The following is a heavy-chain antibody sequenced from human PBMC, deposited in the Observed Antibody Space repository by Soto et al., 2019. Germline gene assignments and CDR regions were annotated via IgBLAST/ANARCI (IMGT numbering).Heavy chain of an antibody. J-gene: IGHJ4*02. CDR3: AKDRSWLVHRYYFDY. CDR1: GFTFDDYA. CDR2: ISWNSGSI. Sequence: EVQLVESGGGLVQPGRSLRLSCAASGFTFDDYAMHWVRQAPGKGLEWVSGISWNSGSIGYADSVKGRFTISRDNAKNSLYLQMNSLRAEDTALYYGAKDRSWLVHRYYFDYWGQGTLVTVSS. D-gene: IGHD6-19*01. V-gene: IGHV3-9*01.